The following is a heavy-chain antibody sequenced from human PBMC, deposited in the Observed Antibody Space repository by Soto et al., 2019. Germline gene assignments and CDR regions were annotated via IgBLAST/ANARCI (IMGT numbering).Heavy chain of an antibody. CDR2: IYYSGST. CDR3: ARGYCSGGSCYFLPFDY. J-gene: IGHJ4*02. D-gene: IGHD2-15*01. CDR1: GGSISSYY. V-gene: IGHV4-59*01. Sequence: SETLSLTCTVSGGSISSYYWSWIRQPPGKGLEWIGYIYYSGSTNYNPSLKSRVTISVDTSKNQFSLKLSSVTAADTAVYYCARGYCSGGSCYFLPFDYWGQGTLVTVSS.